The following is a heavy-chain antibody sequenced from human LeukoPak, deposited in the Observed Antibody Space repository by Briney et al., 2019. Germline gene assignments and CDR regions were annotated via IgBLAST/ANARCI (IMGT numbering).Heavy chain of an antibody. V-gene: IGHV3-30-3*01. Sequence: GGSLRLSCAASGFTFSSYAMHWVRQAPGKGLEWVAVISYDGSNKYYADSVKGRFTISRDNSKNTLYLQMNSLRAEDTAVYYCARDPGGYDSLDYWGQGTLVTVSS. CDR3: ARDPGGYDSLDY. CDR1: GFTFSSYA. CDR2: ISYDGSNK. J-gene: IGHJ4*02. D-gene: IGHD5-12*01.